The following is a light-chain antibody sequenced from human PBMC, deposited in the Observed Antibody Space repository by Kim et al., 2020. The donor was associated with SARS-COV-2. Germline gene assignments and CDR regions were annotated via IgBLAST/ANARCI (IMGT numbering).Light chain of an antibody. J-gene: IGKJ5*01. CDR3: QQYGNSPGIT. Sequence: PGDNATLSCRASQSGSNNCLAWYQQTPGQTPSLLIYGASSRPTGIPDRFSGSGSGTDFTLTISRLEPEDFAVYYCQQYGNSPGITFGQGTRLEIK. CDR2: GAS. CDR1: QSGSNNC. V-gene: IGKV3-20*01.